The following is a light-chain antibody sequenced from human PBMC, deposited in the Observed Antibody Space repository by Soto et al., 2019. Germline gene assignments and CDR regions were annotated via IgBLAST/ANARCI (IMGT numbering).Light chain of an antibody. CDR3: QQYGSLSWT. V-gene: IGKV3-20*01. Sequence: EIVLRPSLGTLSLSPCERATLSWSASQRVSSGYLAWYQQKPGQAPRLLIYGGSSRATGIPVRFSGSGSETEFTLTITRLEPEDFAVYYCQQYGSLSWTFGQGTKVDIK. CDR1: QRVSSGY. CDR2: GGS. J-gene: IGKJ1*01.